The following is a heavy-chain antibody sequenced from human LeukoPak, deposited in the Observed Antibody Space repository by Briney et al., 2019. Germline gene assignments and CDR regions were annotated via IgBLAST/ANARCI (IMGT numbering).Heavy chain of an antibody. CDR1: GGSISSGDYY. J-gene: IGHJ5*02. CDR2: IYYSGST. D-gene: IGHD2-15*01. CDR3: ARGYCSGGSCSNWFDP. V-gene: IGHV4-30-4*01. Sequence: SETLSLTCTVSGGSISSGDYYWSWIRQPSGKGLEWIGYIYYSGSTYYNPSLKSRVTISVDTSKNQFSLKLSSVTAADTAVYYCARGYCSGGSCSNWFDPWGQGTLVTVSS.